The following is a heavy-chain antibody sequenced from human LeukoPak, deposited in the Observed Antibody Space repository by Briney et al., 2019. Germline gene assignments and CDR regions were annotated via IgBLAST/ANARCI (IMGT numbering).Heavy chain of an antibody. CDR3: AKSGVGATTRGYFDF. J-gene: IGHJ4*02. V-gene: IGHV4-4*07. CDR1: GGSISSYY. D-gene: IGHD1-26*01. CDR2: IYTSGST. Sequence: PSETLSLTCTVSGGSISSYYWSWIRQPAGKGLEWIGRIYTSGSTNYNPSLKSRVTMSVDTSKNQFSLKLSSVTAADTAVYYCAKSGVGATTRGYFDFWGQGTLVTVSS.